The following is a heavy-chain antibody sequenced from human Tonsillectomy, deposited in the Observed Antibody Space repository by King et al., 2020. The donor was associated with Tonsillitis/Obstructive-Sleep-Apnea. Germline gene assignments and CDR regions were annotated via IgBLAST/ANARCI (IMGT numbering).Heavy chain of an antibody. CDR1: GFTFSSYA. CDR3: AKGFRYFDWLPEY. Sequence: VQLVESEGGLVQPGGSLRLSCAASGFTFSSYAMSWVRQAPGKGLEWVSATSGSGGGTYYADSVKGRFTISRDNSKNTLYLQMDSLRADDTAVYYCAKGFRYFDWLPEYWGQGTLVTVSS. CDR2: TSGSGGGT. D-gene: IGHD3-9*01. J-gene: IGHJ4*02. V-gene: IGHV3-23*04.